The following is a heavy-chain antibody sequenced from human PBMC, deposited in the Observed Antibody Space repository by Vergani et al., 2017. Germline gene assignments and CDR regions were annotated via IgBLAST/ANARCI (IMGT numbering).Heavy chain of an antibody. J-gene: IGHJ4*02. CDR2: IKSDGSIT. CDR1: GFSLNSYW. CDR3: ARDPMVRGVTSPTCFDY. D-gene: IGHD3-10*01. V-gene: IGHV3-74*03. Sequence: DVHLAESGGGFFEPGGSLRLSCSASGFSLNSYWMHWVRQVPGKGLLWVSRIKSDGSITAYADSVKGRFTISRDNAQNTLYLQMNSLRAEDTAIYYCARDPMVRGVTSPTCFDYWGQGTLVTVSS.